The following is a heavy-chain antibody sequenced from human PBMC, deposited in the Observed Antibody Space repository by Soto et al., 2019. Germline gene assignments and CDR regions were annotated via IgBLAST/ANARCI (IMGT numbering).Heavy chain of an antibody. CDR2: IYYSGST. V-gene: IGHV4-31*03. D-gene: IGHD4-17*01. CDR3: ARDQDYGDYRYWYFDL. J-gene: IGHJ2*01. Sequence: QVQLQESGPGLMKPSQTLSLTCTVSGGSISSGGSYWSWIRQHPGKGLEWIGYIYYSGSTYYNPSLKSRVTISVDTSTNQFSLQLSSVTAADTAVYYCARDQDYGDYRYWYFDLWGRGTLVTVSS. CDR1: GGSISSGGSY.